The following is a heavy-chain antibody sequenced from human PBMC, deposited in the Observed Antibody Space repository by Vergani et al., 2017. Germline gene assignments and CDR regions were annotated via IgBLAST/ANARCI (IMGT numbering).Heavy chain of an antibody. CDR3: ARDAGLMVYAYGMDV. Sequence: EVQLVESGGGLVKPGGSLRLSCAASGFTFSSYSMNWVRQAPGKGLEWVSSISSSSSYIYYADSVKGRFNISRDNAKNSLYLQMNSLRAEDTAVYYCARDAGLMVYAYGMDVWGQGTTVTVSS. J-gene: IGHJ6*02. V-gene: IGHV3-21*01. CDR2: ISSSSSYI. CDR1: GFTFSSYS. D-gene: IGHD2-8*01.